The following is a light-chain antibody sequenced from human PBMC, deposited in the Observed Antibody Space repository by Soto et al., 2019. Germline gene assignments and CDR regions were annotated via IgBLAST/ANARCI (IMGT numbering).Light chain of an antibody. CDR2: EDS. CDR1: SSDVGSYNF. CDR3: CSYAGDSAWV. V-gene: IGLV2-23*01. J-gene: IGLJ3*02. Sequence: QSVLTQPASVSGSPGQSITISCTGTSSDVGSYNFVSWYQQHPGKAPKLMIYEDSKRPSGVSNRFSGSKSGNTASLTISGLQAEDEADYYCCSYAGDSAWVFGGGTKLTVL.